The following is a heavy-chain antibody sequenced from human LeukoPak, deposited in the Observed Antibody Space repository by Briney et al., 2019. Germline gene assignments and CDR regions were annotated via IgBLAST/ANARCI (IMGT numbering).Heavy chain of an antibody. CDR2: ISHDASDE. CDR1: GFSFSGYG. J-gene: IGHJ4*02. D-gene: IGHD5-12*01. Sequence: GGSLRLSCTASGFSFSGYGMHWVRQAPGKGLEWLAVISHDASDEYYADSVKGRFTISRDNAKNMIHLQMISLRAEDTAVYYCVKALVAQTSGYWGQGTRVTVST. CDR3: VKALVAQTSGY. V-gene: IGHV3-30*18.